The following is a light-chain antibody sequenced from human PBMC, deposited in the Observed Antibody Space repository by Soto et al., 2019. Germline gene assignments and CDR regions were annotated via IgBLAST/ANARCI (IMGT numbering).Light chain of an antibody. CDR1: SSNIGAGYD. CDR3: QSSDSSLSGAWV. CDR2: GNS. Sequence: QSVLTQPPSVSGAPGQRVTISCTGSSSNIGAGYDVHWYQQLPGTAPKLLIYGNSNRPSGVPDRFSGSKSGTSASLAITGRQAEDEADYYCQSSDSSLSGAWVFGGGTKLTVL. V-gene: IGLV1-40*01. J-gene: IGLJ3*02.